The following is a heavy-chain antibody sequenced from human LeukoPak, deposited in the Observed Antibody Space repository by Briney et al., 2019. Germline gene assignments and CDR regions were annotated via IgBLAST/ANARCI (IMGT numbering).Heavy chain of an antibody. CDR1: GSTFNNCA. D-gene: IGHD4-17*01. J-gene: IGHJ4*02. CDR2: VSGSGSSI. Sequence: GGSLRLSCTVSGSTFNNCAMNWVRQAPGKGLEWVSYVSGSGSSISYADSARGRFTISRDNAKNSLYLQMNSLRVEDTAVYYCASGRGFTVAKTIYDYWGQGTLVTVSS. CDR3: ASGRGFTVAKTIYDY. V-gene: IGHV3-48*03.